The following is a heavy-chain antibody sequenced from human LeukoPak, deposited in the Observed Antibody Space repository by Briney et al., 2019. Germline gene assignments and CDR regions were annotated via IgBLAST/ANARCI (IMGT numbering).Heavy chain of an antibody. D-gene: IGHD5-18*01. Sequence: SETLSLTCNVSGGSISSSSYYWGWIRQPPGTGLEWIGSIYFAGSTYYTPSLKSRVTISLDTSKNQFSLNLKSVTAADTAVYYCARQRYSYGPYFFDSWGQGTLVTVSS. CDR3: ARQRYSYGPYFFDS. V-gene: IGHV4-39*01. CDR2: IYFAGST. J-gene: IGHJ4*02. CDR1: GGSISSSSYY.